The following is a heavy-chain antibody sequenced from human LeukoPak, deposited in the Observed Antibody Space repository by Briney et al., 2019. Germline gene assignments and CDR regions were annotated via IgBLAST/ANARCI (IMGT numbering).Heavy chain of an antibody. CDR3: ARDRGFLEWSPYYYYGMDV. CDR2: IYTSGST. V-gene: IGHV4-61*02. J-gene: IGHJ6*02. CDR1: GGSISSGSYY. D-gene: IGHD3-3*01. Sequence: SQTLSLTCTVSGGSISSGSYYWSWIRQPAGKGLEWIGRIYTSGSTNYNPPLKSRVTISVDTSKNQLSLNLNSVTAADTAVYYCARDRGFLEWSPYYYYGMDVWGQGTTVTVSS.